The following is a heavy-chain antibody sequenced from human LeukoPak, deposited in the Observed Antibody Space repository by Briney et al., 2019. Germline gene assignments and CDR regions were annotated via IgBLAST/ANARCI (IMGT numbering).Heavy chain of an antibody. Sequence: GESLKISCKGSGYSFSNYYIAWVRQMPGKGLEWMGIIYPGDSDPRYSPSFQGQVTISADKSISTAYLQWSSLKASDTAMYYCARRTTLADGMDVWGQGTTVTVSS. CDR3: ARRTTLADGMDV. V-gene: IGHV5-51*01. D-gene: IGHD1-14*01. CDR1: GYSFSNYY. CDR2: IYPGDSDP. J-gene: IGHJ6*02.